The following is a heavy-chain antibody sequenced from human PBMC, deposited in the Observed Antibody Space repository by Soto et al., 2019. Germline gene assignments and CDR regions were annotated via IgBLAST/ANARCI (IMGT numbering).Heavy chain of an antibody. CDR2: MFYTGTT. V-gene: IGHV4-30-4*01. Sequence: NPSETLSLSCSVSVGSSSSGDYYWIWIRHPPGKGLEWIGYMFYTGTTYYNPSLKSRITISMDTSKNQFSLRLTSVTAADTAEYHCARVVRFCSSPSCRGRNWFDPWGQGTRVTVSS. CDR3: ARVVRFCSSPSCRGRNWFDP. CDR1: VGSSSSGDYY. J-gene: IGHJ5*02. D-gene: IGHD2-2*01.